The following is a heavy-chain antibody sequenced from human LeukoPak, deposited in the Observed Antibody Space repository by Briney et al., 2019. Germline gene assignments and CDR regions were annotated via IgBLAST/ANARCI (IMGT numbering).Heavy chain of an antibody. Sequence: GGSLRLSCVPSGFTFSSYWMSWVRQAPGKGLEWVANIKQDGSEKYYVGSVKGRFIISRDNAKNSLYLQMNSLRAEDTAVYYCARAMEPYYDSNGCDYWGQGTPVTVSS. CDR3: ARAMEPYYDSNGCDY. V-gene: IGHV3-7*01. D-gene: IGHD3-22*01. J-gene: IGHJ4*02. CDR2: IKQDGSEK. CDR1: GFTFSSYW.